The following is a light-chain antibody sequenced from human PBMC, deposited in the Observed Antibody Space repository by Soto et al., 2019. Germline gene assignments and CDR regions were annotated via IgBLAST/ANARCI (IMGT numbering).Light chain of an antibody. CDR2: DNN. J-gene: IGLJ2*01. Sequence: QSVLTQPPSVSGAPGQRVTISCTGSSSNIGAGYDVHWYQQLPGTAPKLLIYDNNNRPSGVPDRFSGSKSGTSASLAITGLQAEDEADYYCQSYDSSLSGYIFGGGTKLTVL. CDR1: SSNIGAGYD. V-gene: IGLV1-40*01. CDR3: QSYDSSLSGYI.